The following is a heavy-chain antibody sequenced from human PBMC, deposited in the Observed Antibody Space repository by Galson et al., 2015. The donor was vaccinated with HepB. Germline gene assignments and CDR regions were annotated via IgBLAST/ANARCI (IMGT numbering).Heavy chain of an antibody. D-gene: IGHD3-22*01. Sequence: SVKVSCKASGYTFTSYDINWVRQATGQGLEWMGWMNPNSANTGYAQKFQGRVTMTRNTAISTAYMELSSLTSEDTAAYYCARAPMRGYYDGSGYYSIDYWGQGTLVTVSS. J-gene: IGHJ4*02. CDR3: ARAPMRGYYDGSGYYSIDY. CDR1: GYTFTSYD. V-gene: IGHV1-8*01. CDR2: MNPNSANT.